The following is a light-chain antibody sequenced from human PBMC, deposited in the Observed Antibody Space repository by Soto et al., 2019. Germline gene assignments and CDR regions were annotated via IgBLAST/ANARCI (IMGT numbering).Light chain of an antibody. CDR1: QSLLHSNGNIY. V-gene: IGKV2-28*01. CDR3: MQAIHAPRT. J-gene: IGKJ1*01. CDR2: VGS. Sequence: DIVLTQSPLSLPVTPGEPASISCRSSQSLLHSNGNIYLDWYLQKPGQSPQLLIYVGSIRASGVPDRFSGSGSGTDFTLKITRVEAEDVGVYYCMQAIHAPRTFGLGTKVEIK.